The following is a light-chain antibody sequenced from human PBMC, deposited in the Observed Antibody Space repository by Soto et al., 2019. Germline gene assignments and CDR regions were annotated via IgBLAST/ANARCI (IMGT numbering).Light chain of an antibody. Sequence: QSVLTQPASVSGSPGQSITISCTGTSSDVGGYNYVSWYQQHPVKAPKLMIYDVTNRPSGVSDRFSGSKSGNTASLTISGLQAEDEADYYCCSYAGSSTYVLGTGTKVTVL. CDR2: DVT. CDR3: CSYAGSSTYV. J-gene: IGLJ1*01. CDR1: SSDVGGYNY. V-gene: IGLV2-14*01.